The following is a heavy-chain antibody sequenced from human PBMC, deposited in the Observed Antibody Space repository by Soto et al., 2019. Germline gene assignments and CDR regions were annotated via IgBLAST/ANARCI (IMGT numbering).Heavy chain of an antibody. V-gene: IGHV4-34*01. D-gene: IGHD6-13*01. Sequence: QVQLQQWGAGLLKPSETLSLTCADYGGSFSGYYWSWIRQPPGKGLEWIGEINHSGNTNYNPSLKSRVTISVDTSKNQLFLNLSSVTAADTAMYYCARHHVRGRTIAGAAEFWGQGTLVTVSS. J-gene: IGHJ4*02. CDR3: ARHHVRGRTIAGAAEF. CDR1: GGSFSGYY. CDR2: INHSGNT.